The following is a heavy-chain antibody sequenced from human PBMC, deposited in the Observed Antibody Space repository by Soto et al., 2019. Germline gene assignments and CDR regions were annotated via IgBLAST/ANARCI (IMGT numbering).Heavy chain of an antibody. V-gene: IGHV1-8*01. CDR3: AREVKNIVATIGDYYYYMDV. J-gene: IGHJ6*03. CDR2: MNPNSGNT. CDR1: GYTFTSYD. D-gene: IGHD5-12*01. Sequence: QVQLVQSGAEVKKPGASVKVSCKASGYTFTSYDINWVRQATGQGLEWMGWMNPNSGNTGYAQKFKGRVTMTRNTSISTAYMELSSLRSEDTAVYYCAREVKNIVATIGDYYYYMDVWGKGTTVTVSS.